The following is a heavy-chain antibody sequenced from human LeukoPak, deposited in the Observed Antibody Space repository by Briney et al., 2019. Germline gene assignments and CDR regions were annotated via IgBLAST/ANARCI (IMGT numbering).Heavy chain of an antibody. V-gene: IGHV3-21*01. Sequence: PGGSLRLSCVASGFTFSSFTMNWVRQAPGKGLEWVSSISSSSGYIYYADSVKGRFTISRDNAKNSLYLQMNSLRAEDTAVYYCARDQKYSSSWGIWGQGTMVTVSS. CDR3: ARDQKYSSSWGI. CDR2: ISSSSGYI. CDR1: GFTFSSFT. D-gene: IGHD6-13*01. J-gene: IGHJ3*02.